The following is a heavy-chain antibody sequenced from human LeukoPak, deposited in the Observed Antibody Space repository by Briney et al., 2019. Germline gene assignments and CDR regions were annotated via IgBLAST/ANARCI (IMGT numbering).Heavy chain of an antibody. D-gene: IGHD3-22*01. CDR2: ISSSSSYI. J-gene: IGHJ4*02. CDR1: GFTFSSYS. V-gene: IGHV3-21*01. CDR3: ARMTDYYDSSGYTYYFDY. Sequence: GGSLRLSCAASGFTFSSYSMNWVRQAPGKGLEWVSSISSSSSYIYYADLVKGRFTISRDNAKNSLYLQMNSLRAEDTAVYYCARMTDYYDSSGYTYYFDYWGQGTLVTVSS.